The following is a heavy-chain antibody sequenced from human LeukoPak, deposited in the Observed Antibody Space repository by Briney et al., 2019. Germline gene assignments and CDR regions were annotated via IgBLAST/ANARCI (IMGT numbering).Heavy chain of an antibody. CDR2: IYYSGST. J-gene: IGHJ4*02. D-gene: IGHD6-13*01. CDR3: ARDELGSSWYYHY. Sequence: SQTLSLTCTVSGGSISSGSYYWGWIRQPPGKGLEWIGSIYYSGSTYYNPSLKSRVTISVDTPKNQFSLKLSSVTAADTAVYYCARDELGSSWYYHYWGQGTLVTVSS. V-gene: IGHV4-39*07. CDR1: GGSISSGSYY.